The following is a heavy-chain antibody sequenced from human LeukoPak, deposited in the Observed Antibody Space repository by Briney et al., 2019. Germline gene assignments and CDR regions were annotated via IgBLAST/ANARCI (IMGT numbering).Heavy chain of an antibody. J-gene: IGHJ6*02. CDR2: IYTSGST. D-gene: IGHD1/OR15-1a*01. CDR1: GGSISSYY. V-gene: IGHV4-4*07. CDR3: ARDEQRSSDMGSYYGMDV. Sequence: SETLSLTCTVSGGSISSYYWSWIRQPAGKGPEWIGRIYTSGSTNYNPSLKSRVTMSVDTSKNQFSLKLSSVTAADTAVYYCARDEQRSSDMGSYYGMDVWGQGTTVTVSS.